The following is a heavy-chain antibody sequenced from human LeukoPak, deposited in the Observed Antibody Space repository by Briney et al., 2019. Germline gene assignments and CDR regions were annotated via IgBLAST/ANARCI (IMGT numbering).Heavy chain of an antibody. V-gene: IGHV3-74*01. D-gene: IGHD5-18*01. CDR1: GFTFTSYW. J-gene: IGHJ4*02. CDR3: AKDPGYNYGNDY. Sequence: GGSLRLSCAASGFTFTSYWMHWVRQVPGKGLVWVSRIHSDGTSTNYADSVKGRFTISRDNAKNTLYLQMNSLRAEDMAVYYCAKDPGYNYGNDYWGQGTLVTVSS. CDR2: IHSDGTST.